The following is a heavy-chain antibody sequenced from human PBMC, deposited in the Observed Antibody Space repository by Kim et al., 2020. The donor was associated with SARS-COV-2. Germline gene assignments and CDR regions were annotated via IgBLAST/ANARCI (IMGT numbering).Heavy chain of an antibody. CDR2: ISWNSCSI. CDR3: AKDNRYYDILTGYYKRIGGMDV. V-gene: IGHV3-9*01. Sequence: GGSLRLSCAASGFTFDDYAMHWVRQAPGKGLEWVSGISWNSCSIGYADSVKGQFTISRDNAKNSLYLQMNSLRAEDTALYYCAKDNRYYDILTGYYKRIGGMDVWGQGTTVTVSS. J-gene: IGHJ6*02. CDR1: GFTFDDYA. D-gene: IGHD3-9*01.